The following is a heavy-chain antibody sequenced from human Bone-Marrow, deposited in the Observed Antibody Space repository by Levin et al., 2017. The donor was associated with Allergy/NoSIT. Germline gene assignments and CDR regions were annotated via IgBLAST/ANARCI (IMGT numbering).Heavy chain of an antibody. D-gene: IGHD5-18*01. J-gene: IGHJ4*02. CDR1: GGSISGYY. Sequence: GSLRLSCTVSGGSISGYYWSWIRQPPGKGLEWIGYIFYTGSSIYNPSLKSRVSISVDTSKNQFSLNLTSVTAADTAVYFCARGGNSYAYIGQFDSWGQGTLVTVSS. V-gene: IGHV4-59*01. CDR3: ARGGNSYAYIGQFDS. CDR2: IFYTGSS.